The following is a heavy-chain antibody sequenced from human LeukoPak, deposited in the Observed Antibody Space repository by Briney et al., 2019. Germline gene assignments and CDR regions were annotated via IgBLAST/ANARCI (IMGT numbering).Heavy chain of an antibody. V-gene: IGHV3-23*01. J-gene: IGHJ4*02. D-gene: IGHD3-22*01. CDR2: ITNAGST. Sequence: GGSLRLSCAASGFTVNRYAMSWVGQGPGKGLEWVSLITNAGSTDYAESADSVRGRFIISRDDSKNTLYLEMNSLRAEDTAIYYCAKVQIDYDSSSGFYHYLDYCGQGTLVTVSS. CDR1: GFTVNRYA. CDR3: AKVQIDYDSSSGFYHYLDY.